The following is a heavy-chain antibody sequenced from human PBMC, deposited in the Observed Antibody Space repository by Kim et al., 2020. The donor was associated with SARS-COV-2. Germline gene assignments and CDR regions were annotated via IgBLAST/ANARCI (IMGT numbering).Heavy chain of an antibody. J-gene: IGHJ6*03. CDR1: GYTFTSYD. CDR2: MNPNSGNT. D-gene: IGHD2-2*01. Sequence: ASVKVSCKASGYTFTSYDINWVRQATGQGLEWMGWMNPNSGNTGYAQKFQGRVTMTRNTPISTAYMELSSLRSEDTAVYYCARGVKVPAAIWISYYYYYMDVGGKGTAVTVTS. CDR3: ARGVKVPAAIWISYYYYYMDV. V-gene: IGHV1-8*01.